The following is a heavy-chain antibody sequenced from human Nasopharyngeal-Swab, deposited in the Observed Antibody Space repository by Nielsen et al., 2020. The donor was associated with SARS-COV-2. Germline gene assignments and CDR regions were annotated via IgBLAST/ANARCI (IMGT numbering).Heavy chain of an antibody. J-gene: IGHJ6*02. CDR2: ISSSSSYI. CDR3: ARGCVLTGPSCYYYGMDV. CDR1: GFTFSSYS. V-gene: IGHV3-21*01. Sequence: GESLKISCAASGFTFSSYSMNWVRQAPGKGLEWVSSISSSSSYIYYADSVKGRFTISRDNAKNSLYLQMNGLRAEDTAVYYCARGCVLTGPSCYYYGMDVWGQGAPVTVSS. D-gene: IGHD3-9*01.